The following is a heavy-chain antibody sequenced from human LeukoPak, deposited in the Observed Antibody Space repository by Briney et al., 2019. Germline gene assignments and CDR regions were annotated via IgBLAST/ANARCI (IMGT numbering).Heavy chain of an antibody. D-gene: IGHD6-13*01. CDR1: GYTFTSCD. V-gene: IGHV1-8*03. Sequence: ASVKVSCKASGYTFTSCDINWVRQATGQGLEWMGWMNPNSGNTGYAQKFQGRVTITRNTSISTAYMELSSLRSEDTAVYYCARVEKRGIAARGSFDYWGQGTLVTVSS. CDR2: MNPNSGNT. J-gene: IGHJ4*02. CDR3: ARVEKRGIAARGSFDY.